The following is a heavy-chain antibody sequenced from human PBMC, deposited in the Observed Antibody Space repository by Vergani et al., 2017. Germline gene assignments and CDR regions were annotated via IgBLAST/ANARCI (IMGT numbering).Heavy chain of an antibody. CDR2: VEDSGYF. Sequence: QVQLQESGPGLVRPSETLSHTCTVSGGTLSGYYWNWIRQTPGEGLEWIGYVEDSGYFNYNPYLKTRVSMSSDTSNNQFSLMLSSVTVADTAVYYCARSIVSRNPPDYFDNWGQGTLVTVSS. J-gene: IGHJ4*02. D-gene: IGHD1-14*01. V-gene: IGHV4-59*01. CDR1: GGTLSGYY. CDR3: ARSIVSRNPPDYFDN.